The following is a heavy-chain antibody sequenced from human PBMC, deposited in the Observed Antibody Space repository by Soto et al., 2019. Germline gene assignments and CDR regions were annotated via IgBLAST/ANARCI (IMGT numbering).Heavy chain of an antibody. CDR2: ISAYNGNT. CDR1: GYTLNNYG. J-gene: IGHJ4*02. V-gene: IGHV1-18*01. D-gene: IGHD3-10*01. CDR3: ARAARGVRTIRVY. Sequence: ASVKVSCKASGYTLNNYGISWLRQAPGQGLEWMGWISAYNGNTNHAQKVHGRVTMTTETLTNTAYMEFIGLRSKDTAVYYCARAARGVRTIRVYWRQGTLVTVSS.